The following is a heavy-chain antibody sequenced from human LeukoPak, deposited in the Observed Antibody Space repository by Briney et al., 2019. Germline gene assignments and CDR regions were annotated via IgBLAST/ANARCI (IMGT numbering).Heavy chain of an antibody. CDR3: ATYQWELLLYYYFDY. CDR2: FDPEDGET. Sequence: ASVKVSCKVSGYTLTELSMHWVRQAPGKGLEWTGGFDPEDGETIYAQKFQGRVTMTEDTSTDTAYMELSSLRSEDTAVYYCATYQWELLLYYYFDYWGQGTLVTVSS. J-gene: IGHJ4*02. V-gene: IGHV1-24*01. CDR1: GYTLTELS. D-gene: IGHD1-26*01.